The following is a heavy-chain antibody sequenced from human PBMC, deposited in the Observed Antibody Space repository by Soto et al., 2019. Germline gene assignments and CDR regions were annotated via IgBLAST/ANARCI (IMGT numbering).Heavy chain of an antibody. CDR2: ISSIGVAT. CDR1: GFTFSIHE. Sequence: LRLSCAASGFTFSIHEMNWVRQAPGKGLEWVSYISSIGVATYYADSVKGRFTISRDNAKNSLYLQMNSLRAEDTAVYYCAREGRVGGIDYWGQGTPVTVSS. J-gene: IGHJ4*02. V-gene: IGHV3-48*03. D-gene: IGHD6-19*01. CDR3: AREGRVGGIDY.